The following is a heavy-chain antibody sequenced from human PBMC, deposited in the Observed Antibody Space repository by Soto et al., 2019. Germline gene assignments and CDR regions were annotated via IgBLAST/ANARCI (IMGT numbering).Heavy chain of an antibody. Sequence: GSLRLSCAASGFTFSTYSMNWVRQAPGKGLEWVAVISYDGRNRYYADSVKGRFAISRDDSKNTLFLQMNSLRAEDTAVYYCAKDRSNSWTFDYWGLGTLVTVSS. J-gene: IGHJ4*02. V-gene: IGHV3-30*18. CDR1: GFTFSTYS. CDR2: ISYDGRNR. CDR3: AKDRSNSWTFDY. D-gene: IGHD6-13*01.